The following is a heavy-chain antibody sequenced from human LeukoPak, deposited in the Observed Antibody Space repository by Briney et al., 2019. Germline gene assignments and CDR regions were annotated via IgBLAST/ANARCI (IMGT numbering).Heavy chain of an antibody. Sequence: ASVKVSCKASGYTFTSYYMHWVRQAPGQGLEWMGIINPSGGSTSYAQKFQGRVTMTRDTSASTAYMELSSLRSEDTAVFYCARESWHYGTDAFDVWGQGTMVTVSS. CDR3: ARESWHYGTDAFDV. J-gene: IGHJ3*01. D-gene: IGHD1-7*01. V-gene: IGHV1-46*01. CDR1: GYTFTSYY. CDR2: INPSGGST.